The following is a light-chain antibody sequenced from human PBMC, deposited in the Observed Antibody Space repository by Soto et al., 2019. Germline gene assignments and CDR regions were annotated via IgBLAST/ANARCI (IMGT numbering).Light chain of an antibody. CDR1: QSVSSTF. CDR3: QQYDSSPRT. V-gene: IGKV3-20*01. J-gene: IGKJ1*01. CDR2: GSS. Sequence: EIVLTQSPGTLSLSPGERATLSCRASQSVSSTFLGWYQQKPGQAPVLLIYGSSNKATGIPDRFSGSGSGRDFTVTISRLEPEDFAVYYCQQYDSSPRTFGQGTKVEIK.